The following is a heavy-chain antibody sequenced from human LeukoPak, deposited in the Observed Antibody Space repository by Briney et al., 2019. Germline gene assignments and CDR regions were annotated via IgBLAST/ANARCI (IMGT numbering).Heavy chain of an antibody. Sequence: SETLSLTCTVSGGSISSYYWSWIRQPPGKGLEWIGYIYYSGSTNYNPSLKSRVTISVDTSKNQFSLKLSSVTAADTTVYYCARDSGSTDAFDIWGQGTMVTVSS. CDR2: IYYSGST. CDR1: GGSISSYY. V-gene: IGHV4-59*01. CDR3: ARDSGSTDAFDI. J-gene: IGHJ3*02. D-gene: IGHD6-13*01.